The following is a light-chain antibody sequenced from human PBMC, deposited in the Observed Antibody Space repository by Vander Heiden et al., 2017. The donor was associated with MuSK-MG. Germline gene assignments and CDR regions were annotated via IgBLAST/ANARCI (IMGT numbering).Light chain of an antibody. J-gene: IGKJ4*01. CDR3: QRHKSDPPPT. V-gene: IGKV1-9*01. Sequence: DIQLTQSPSFLSASVGDRVTITCRASQGISSYLAWYQQKPGKAPKFLIYAAATLQRGVPSRFSGSGTGTEFTLTISSRQPEDVATYYCQRHKSDPPPTFGGGTKVEIK. CDR1: QGISSY. CDR2: AAA.